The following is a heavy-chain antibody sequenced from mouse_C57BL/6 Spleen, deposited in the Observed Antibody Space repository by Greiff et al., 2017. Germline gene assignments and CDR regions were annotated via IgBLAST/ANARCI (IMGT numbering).Heavy chain of an antibody. CDR1: GYSITSGYY. Sequence: EVKLVESGPGLVKPSQSLSLTCSVTGYSITSGYYWNWIRQFPGNKLEWMGYISYDGSNNYNPSLKNRISITRDTSKNQFFLKLNSVTTEDTATYYCAISSYYFDYWGQGTTLTVSS. V-gene: IGHV3-6*01. J-gene: IGHJ2*01. CDR2: ISYDGSN. CDR3: AISSYYFDY.